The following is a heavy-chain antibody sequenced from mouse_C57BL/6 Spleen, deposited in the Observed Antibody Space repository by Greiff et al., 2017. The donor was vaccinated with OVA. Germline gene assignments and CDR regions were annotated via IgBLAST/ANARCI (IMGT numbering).Heavy chain of an antibody. CDR3: ARQNWDGAMDY. J-gene: IGHJ4*01. D-gene: IGHD4-1*01. Sequence: DVKLVESGGGLVQPGGSLKLSCAASGFTFSDYYMYWVRQTPEKRLEWVAYISNGGGSTYYPDTVKGRFTISRDNAKNTLYLQMSRLKSEDTAMYYCARQNWDGAMDYWGQGTSVTVSS. CDR2: ISNGGGST. CDR1: GFTFSDYY. V-gene: IGHV5-12*01.